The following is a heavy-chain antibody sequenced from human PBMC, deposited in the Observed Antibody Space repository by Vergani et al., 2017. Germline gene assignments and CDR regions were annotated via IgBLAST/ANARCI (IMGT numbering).Heavy chain of an antibody. Sequence: QVQLQESGPGLVKPSQTLSLTCTVSGGSISSGGYYWSWIRLHPGKGLEWIGYIYYSGSTYYNPSLKSRVTISVDTSKNQFSLKLSSVTAADTAVYYCARREAVAGSTPFDYWGQGTLVTVSS. V-gene: IGHV4-31*03. CDR2: IYYSGST. CDR3: ARREAVAGSTPFDY. J-gene: IGHJ4*02. D-gene: IGHD6-19*01. CDR1: GGSISSGGYY.